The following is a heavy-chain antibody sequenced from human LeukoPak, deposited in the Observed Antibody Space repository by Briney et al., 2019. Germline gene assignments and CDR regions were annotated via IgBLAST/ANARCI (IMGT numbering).Heavy chain of an antibody. Sequence: GGSLRLSCAASAFTFSSYAMSWVRQAPGKGLEWVSAISGSGGSTYYADSVKGRFTISRDNSKNTLYLQMNSLRAEDTAVYYCAKDMSGYSYGSNFDYWGQGTLVTVSS. CDR2: ISGSGGST. J-gene: IGHJ4*02. V-gene: IGHV3-23*01. CDR3: AKDMSGYSYGSNFDY. CDR1: AFTFSSYA. D-gene: IGHD5-18*01.